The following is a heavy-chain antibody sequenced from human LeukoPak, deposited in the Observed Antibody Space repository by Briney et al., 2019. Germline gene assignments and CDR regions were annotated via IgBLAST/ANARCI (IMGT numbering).Heavy chain of an antibody. Sequence: GGSLRLSCAASGLTFSSYWMHWVRQAPGKGLVWVSRINSDGSSTSYADSVKGRFTISRDNAKNTLYLQMNSLRAEDTAVFYCAIRRYLAGFDYWGQGTLVTVSS. CDR2: INSDGSST. V-gene: IGHV3-74*01. CDR3: AIRRYLAGFDY. J-gene: IGHJ4*02. CDR1: GLTFSSYW. D-gene: IGHD3-16*02.